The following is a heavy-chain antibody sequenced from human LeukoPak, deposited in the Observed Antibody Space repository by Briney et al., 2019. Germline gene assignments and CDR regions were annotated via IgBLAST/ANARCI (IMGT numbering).Heavy chain of an antibody. CDR2: IYHSGST. Sequence: PSETLSLTCTVSGGSISSAYYWGRIRQPPGKGLEWIGSIYHSGSTDYNPSLKSRVTISVDTSKNQFSLKLRSVTAADTAVYYCARDQAYCGGDCYFDFWGQGTLVTVSS. D-gene: IGHD2-21*02. CDR1: GGSISSAYY. CDR3: ARDQAYCGGDCYFDF. V-gene: IGHV4-38-2*02. J-gene: IGHJ4*02.